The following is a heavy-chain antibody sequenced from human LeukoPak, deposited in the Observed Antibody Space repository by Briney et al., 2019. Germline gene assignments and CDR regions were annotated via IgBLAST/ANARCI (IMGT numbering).Heavy chain of an antibody. CDR2: LSDSGGTT. J-gene: IGHJ5*01. CDR3: AKLPRGYCSSTSCPNWFDS. D-gene: IGHD2-2*01. V-gene: IGHV3-23*01. Sequence: PGGSLRLSCAASGFTFSNYGIHWVRQAPGKGLEWVSALSDSGGTTYYADSVKGRFTISRDNSKNTLYLQMNSLRAEDTAVYYCAKLPRGYCSSTSCPNWFDSWGQGSLVTVSS. CDR1: GFTFSNYG.